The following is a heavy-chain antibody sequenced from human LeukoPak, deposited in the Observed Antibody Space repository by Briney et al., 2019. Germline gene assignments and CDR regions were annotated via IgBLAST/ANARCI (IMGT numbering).Heavy chain of an antibody. Sequence: SETLSLTCAVYGGSFSGYYWSWIRQPPGKGLEWIGEINHSGSTYYNPSLKSRVTISVDTSKNQFSLKLSSVTAADTAVYYCARGQQWLVTAFDIWGQGTMVTVSS. V-gene: IGHV4-34*01. CDR1: GGSFSGYY. J-gene: IGHJ3*02. CDR2: INHSGST. CDR3: ARGQQWLVTAFDI. D-gene: IGHD6-19*01.